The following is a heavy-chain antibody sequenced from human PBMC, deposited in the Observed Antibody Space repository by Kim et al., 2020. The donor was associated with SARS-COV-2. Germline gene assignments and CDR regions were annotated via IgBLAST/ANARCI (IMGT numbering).Heavy chain of an antibody. CDR3: ARGYSGPYYYYMDV. V-gene: IGHV3-53*01. J-gene: IGHJ6*03. Sequence: ADSVKGRFTISRDNSKNTLYLQMNSLRAEDTAVYYCARGYSGPYYYYMDVWGKGTTVTVSS. D-gene: IGHD5-12*01.